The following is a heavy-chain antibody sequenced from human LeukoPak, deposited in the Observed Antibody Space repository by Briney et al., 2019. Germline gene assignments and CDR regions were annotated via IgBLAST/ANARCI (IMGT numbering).Heavy chain of an antibody. D-gene: IGHD5-18*01. J-gene: IGHJ4*02. CDR3: AREGGVDTSMATFDY. CDR2: INHSGST. Sequence: SETLSLTCAVYGGSFSGYYWSWIRQPPGKGLEWIGEINHSGSTHYNPSLKSRVTISVDKSKNQFSLKLISVTAADTAVYYCAREGGVDTSMATFDYWGQGTLVTVSS. CDR1: GGSFSGYY. V-gene: IGHV4-34*01.